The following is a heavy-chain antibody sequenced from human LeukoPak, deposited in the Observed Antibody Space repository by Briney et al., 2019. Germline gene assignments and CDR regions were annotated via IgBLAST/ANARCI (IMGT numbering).Heavy chain of an antibody. Sequence: TLSLTCTVSGGSISSGSYYWSWIRQPAGKGLEWIGRIYTSGSTNYNPSLKSRVTISVDTSKNQFSLKLSSVTAADTAVYYCARLGPIVGAMYYFDYWGQGTLVTVSS. D-gene: IGHD1-26*01. V-gene: IGHV4-61*02. CDR2: IYTSGST. J-gene: IGHJ4*02. CDR3: ARLGPIVGAMYYFDY. CDR1: GGSISSGSYY.